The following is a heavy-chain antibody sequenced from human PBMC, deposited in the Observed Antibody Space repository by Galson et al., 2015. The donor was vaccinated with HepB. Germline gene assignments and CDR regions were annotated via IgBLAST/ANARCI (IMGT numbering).Heavy chain of an antibody. CDR2: FYPGDSDT. CDR1: GYSFTSYW. CDR3: ARGYCTGSTCYYYAFDM. D-gene: IGHD3-22*01. Sequence: QSGAEVKKPGESLKISCKGSGYSFTSYWIGWVRQMPGKGLEWMGIFYPGDSDTRYSPSLQGQVTISADKSINTAYLQWSSLKASDTAMYYCARGYCTGSTCYYYAFDMWGQGTVVTVSS. V-gene: IGHV5-51*01. J-gene: IGHJ3*02.